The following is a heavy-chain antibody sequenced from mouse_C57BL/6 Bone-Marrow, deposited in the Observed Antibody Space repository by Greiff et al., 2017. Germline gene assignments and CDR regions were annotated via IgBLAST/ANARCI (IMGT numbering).Heavy chain of an antibody. CDR3: ATDGYDAFDY. J-gene: IGHJ2*01. D-gene: IGHD2-2*01. Sequence: VHLVESGAELARPGASVKLSCKASGYTFTSYGISWVKQRTGQGLEWIGEIYPRSGNTYYNEKFKGKATLTADKSSSTAYMELRSLTSEDSAVYFCATDGYDAFDYWGQGTTLTVSS. V-gene: IGHV1-81*01. CDR1: GYTFTSYG. CDR2: IYPRSGNT.